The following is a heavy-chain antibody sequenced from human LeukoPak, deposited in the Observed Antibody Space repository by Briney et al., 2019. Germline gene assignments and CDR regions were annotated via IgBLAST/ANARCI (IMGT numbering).Heavy chain of an antibody. CDR3: ARDRLPYSYYYYGMDV. CDR2: ISSSSSYI. J-gene: IGHJ6*02. D-gene: IGHD6-25*01. CDR1: GFTFSTYS. V-gene: IGHV3-21*01. Sequence: GGSLRLSCAASGFTFSTYSMNWVRQAPGKGLEWVSPISSSSSYIYYAGSVKGRFTISRDNAKNSLYLQMNSLRAEDTAVYYCARDRLPYSYYYYGMDVWGQGTTVTVSS.